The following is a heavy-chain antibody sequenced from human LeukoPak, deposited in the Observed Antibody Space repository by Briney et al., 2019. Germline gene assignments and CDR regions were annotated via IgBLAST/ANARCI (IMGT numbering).Heavy chain of an antibody. CDR1: GFTFSNFW. Sequence: GGSLRLSCATSGFTFSNFWMDWVRQAPGKGLEWVANINQNGGEKYYADSVKGRFTISRENAKNSLYLQMNSLRVEDTAVYYCTRALDYWGQGTLVTVSS. CDR3: TRALDY. V-gene: IGHV3-7*04. CDR2: INQNGGEK. J-gene: IGHJ4*02.